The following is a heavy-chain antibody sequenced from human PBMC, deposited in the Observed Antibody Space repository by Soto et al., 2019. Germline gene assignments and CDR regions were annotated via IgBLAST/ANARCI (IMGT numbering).Heavy chain of an antibody. Sequence: GSLRLSCAASGFTFSSDTMNWVRQAPGKGLEWVSSISSSSSIYYADSVKGRFTISRDNAKNSLYLQMNSLRAEDTAVYYCARKPATTGYYYYGMDVWGQGTTVTVSS. J-gene: IGHJ6*02. CDR2: ISSSSSI. V-gene: IGHV3-21*01. CDR3: ARKPATTGYYYYGMDV. D-gene: IGHD4-17*01. CDR1: GFTFSSDT.